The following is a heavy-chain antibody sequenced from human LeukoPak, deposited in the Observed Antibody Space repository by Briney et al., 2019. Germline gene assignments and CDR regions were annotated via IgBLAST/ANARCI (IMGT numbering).Heavy chain of an antibody. CDR1: GYTFTSYY. D-gene: IGHD4-17*01. Sequence: ASVKVSCKASGYTFTSYYMHWVRQAPGQGLGWMGIINPSGGSTSYAQKFQGRVTITTDESTSTAYMELSSLRSEDTAVYYCAREVVNYGDYSWGQGTLVTVSS. J-gene: IGHJ4*02. CDR2: INPSGGST. V-gene: IGHV1-46*01. CDR3: AREVVNYGDYS.